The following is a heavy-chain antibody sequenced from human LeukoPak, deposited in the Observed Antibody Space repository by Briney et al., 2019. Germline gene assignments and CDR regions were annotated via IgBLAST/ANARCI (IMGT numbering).Heavy chain of an antibody. CDR1: GGSISTYY. V-gene: IGHV4-59*01. D-gene: IGHD3-10*01. J-gene: IGHJ6*03. CDR2: IYYDGST. Sequence: SETLSLTCTVFGGSISTYYWSWIRQPPGKGLEWIGYIYYDGSTDYKPSLKSRVTISVDTSKNQFSLKLSSVTAADTAVYYCTRSADRTVRGAPPYYYYYMDVWGTGTTVTVSS. CDR3: TRSADRTVRGAPPYYYYYMDV.